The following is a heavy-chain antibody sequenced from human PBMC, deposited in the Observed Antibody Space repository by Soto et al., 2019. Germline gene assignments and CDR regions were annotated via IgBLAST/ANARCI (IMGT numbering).Heavy chain of an antibody. V-gene: IGHV3-30-3*01. J-gene: IGHJ4*02. CDR3: ARDGLVLGFDY. Sequence: QVQLVESGGGVVQPGRSLRLSCAASGFTFSSYAMHWVRQAPGKGLEWVAVISYDGSNKYYADSVKGRFTISRDNSKNTLYLQMNSLRAEDTAVYYCARDGLVLGFDYWGQGTLVTVSS. CDR1: GFTFSSYA. D-gene: IGHD6-19*01. CDR2: ISYDGSNK.